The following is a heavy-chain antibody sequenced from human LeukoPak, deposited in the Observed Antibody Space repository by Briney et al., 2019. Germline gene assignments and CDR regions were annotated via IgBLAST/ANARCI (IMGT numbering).Heavy chain of an antibody. J-gene: IGHJ4*02. Sequence: SQTLSFTCTGSGGSISSGSYYWSWIRQPAGKGLEWIGRIYTSGSTNYNPSLKSRVTISVDTSKNQFSLKLSSVTAADTAVYYCARGALDSWGQGTLVTVSS. CDR2: IYTSGST. CDR3: ARGALDS. V-gene: IGHV4-61*02. CDR1: GGSISSGSYY.